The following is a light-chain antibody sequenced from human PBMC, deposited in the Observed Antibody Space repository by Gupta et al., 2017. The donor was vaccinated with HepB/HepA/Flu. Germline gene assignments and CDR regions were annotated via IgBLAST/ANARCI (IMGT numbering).Light chain of an antibody. Sequence: SFVLTQPPSVSVAPGQTARITCGGDNIGGKSVFWYQQRPGQAPVLVIYYGSERPSGIPERFSGSNSGNTATLTINRVEAGDAADYYCQLWDDFSFHLVFGGGTKLTVL. V-gene: IGLV3-21*04. J-gene: IGLJ2*01. CDR3: QLWDDFSFHLV. CDR1: NIGGKS. CDR2: YGS.